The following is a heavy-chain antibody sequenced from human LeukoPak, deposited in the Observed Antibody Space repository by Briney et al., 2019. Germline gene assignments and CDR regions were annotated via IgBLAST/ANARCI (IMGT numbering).Heavy chain of an antibody. V-gene: IGHV1-2*02. CDR3: ARENIIFGGPTPFDP. D-gene: IGHD3/OR15-3a*01. Sequence: ASVSVSCKASGSTFTAYYMHWVRQAPGQGLEWMGWINPNSGDTNYAQTFKGRVTITGDGASSTAYMELSRQRSDDTAVYYGARENIIFGGPTPFDPWGQGTLVTVSS. CDR1: GSTFTAYY. CDR2: INPNSGDT. J-gene: IGHJ5*02.